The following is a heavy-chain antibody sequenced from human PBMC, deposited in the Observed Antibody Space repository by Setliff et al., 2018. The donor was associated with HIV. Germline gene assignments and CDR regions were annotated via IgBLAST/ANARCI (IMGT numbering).Heavy chain of an antibody. J-gene: IGHJ4*02. V-gene: IGHV3-23*01. Sequence: ETLSLTCTVSGGSIITSSHFWGWVRQAPGKGLEWVSAISGSGGSTYYADSVKGRFTISRDNSKNTLYLQMNSLRAEDTAVYYCATRIQLCYWGQGTLVTVSS. D-gene: IGHD5-18*01. CDR1: GGSIITSSHF. CDR2: ISGSGGST. CDR3: ATRIQLCY.